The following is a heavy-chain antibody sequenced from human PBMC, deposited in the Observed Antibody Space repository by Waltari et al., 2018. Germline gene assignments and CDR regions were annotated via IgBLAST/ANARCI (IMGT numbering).Heavy chain of an antibody. CDR3: AREIVVVPAAIAIYYYYYMDV. J-gene: IGHJ6*03. CDR1: GGSISSYY. CDR2: IDTSGST. Sequence: QVQLQESGPGLVKPSETLSLTCTVPGGSISSYYWSWIRQPAGKGLEWIGRIDTSGSTNYNPSLKSRVTMSVDTSKNQFSLKLSSVTAADTAVYYCAREIVVVPAAIAIYYYYYMDVWGKGTTVTVSS. D-gene: IGHD2-2*01. V-gene: IGHV4-4*07.